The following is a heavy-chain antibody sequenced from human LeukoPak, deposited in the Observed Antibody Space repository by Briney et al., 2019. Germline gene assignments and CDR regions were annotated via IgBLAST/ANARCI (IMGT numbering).Heavy chain of an antibody. Sequence: GGSLRLSCAASEFSVGSNYMTWVRQAPGKGLEWVANVKQDGSEKYSVDSVKGRFTISRDNAKNSVYLQMNSLRAEDTALYYCARLSAYYYGSQFYYYMDVWGKGTTVTVS. D-gene: IGHD3-10*01. CDR2: VKQDGSEK. J-gene: IGHJ6*03. V-gene: IGHV3-7*01. CDR1: EFSVGSNY. CDR3: ARLSAYYYGSQFYYYMDV.